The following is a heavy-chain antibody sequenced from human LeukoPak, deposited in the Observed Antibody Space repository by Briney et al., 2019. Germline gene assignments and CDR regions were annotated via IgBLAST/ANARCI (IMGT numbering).Heavy chain of an antibody. CDR3: ARDRSANDAFDI. D-gene: IGHD1-26*01. CDR1: GGSISSSSYY. Sequence: PSETLSLTCTVSGGSISSSSYYWGWIRQPPGKGLEWIGSIYYSGSTYYNPSLKSRVTISVDTSKNQFSLKLSSVTAADTAVYYCARDRSANDAFDIWGQGTMVTVSS. J-gene: IGHJ3*02. V-gene: IGHV4-39*07. CDR2: IYYSGST.